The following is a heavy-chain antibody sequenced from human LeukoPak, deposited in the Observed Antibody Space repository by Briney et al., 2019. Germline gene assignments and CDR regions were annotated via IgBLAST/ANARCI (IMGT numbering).Heavy chain of an antibody. CDR1: GGSISSGGYS. V-gene: IGHV4-34*01. D-gene: IGHD4-11*01. CDR2: INHSGST. J-gene: IGHJ5*02. Sequence: PSETLSLTCAVSGGSISSGGYSWSWIRQPPGKGLEWIGEINHSGSTNYNPSLKSRVTISVDTSKNQFSLKLSPVTAADTAVYYCARAHYSPWFDPWGQGTLVTVSS. CDR3: ARAHYSPWFDP.